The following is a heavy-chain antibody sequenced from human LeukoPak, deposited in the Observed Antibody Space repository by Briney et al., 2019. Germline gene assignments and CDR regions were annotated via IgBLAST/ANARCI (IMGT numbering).Heavy chain of an antibody. CDR2: IYTSGST. Sequence: SQTLSLTCTVSGGSISSGSYYWSWIRQPAGKGLEWIGRIYTSGSTNYNPSLKSRVTISVDTSKNQFSLKLSSVTAADTAVYYCARGQGDLDYWGQGTLVIVSS. V-gene: IGHV4-61*02. J-gene: IGHJ4*02. CDR1: GGSISSGSYY. CDR3: ARGQGDLDY. D-gene: IGHD3-16*01.